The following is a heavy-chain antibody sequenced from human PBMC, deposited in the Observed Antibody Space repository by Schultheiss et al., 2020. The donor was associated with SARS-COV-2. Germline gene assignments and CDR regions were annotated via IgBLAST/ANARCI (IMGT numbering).Heavy chain of an antibody. D-gene: IGHD3-3*01. Sequence: GGSLRLSCEASGISVSSSPMTWVRQAPGKGLEWVSSISSSSSYIYYADSVKGRFTISRDNAKNSLYLQMNSLRAEDTAVYYCAIHPVGVVIIPYGMDVWGQGTTVTVSS. J-gene: IGHJ6*02. CDR1: GISVSSSP. CDR3: AIHPVGVVIIPYGMDV. CDR2: ISSSSSYI. V-gene: IGHV3-21*01.